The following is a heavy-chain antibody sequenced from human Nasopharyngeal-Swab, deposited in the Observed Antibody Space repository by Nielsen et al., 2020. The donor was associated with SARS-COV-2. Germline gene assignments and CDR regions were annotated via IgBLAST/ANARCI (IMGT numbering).Heavy chain of an antibody. CDR1: GFTFSSYG. Sequence: GESLKISCAASGFTFSSYGMHWVRPAPGKGLEWVAVISYDGSNKYYADSVKGRFTISRDNSKNTLYLQMNSLRAEDTAVYYCARGVYVVVRAANGDYWGQGTLVTVSS. CDR3: ARGVYVVVRAANGDY. J-gene: IGHJ4*02. V-gene: IGHV3-30*19. CDR2: ISYDGSNK. D-gene: IGHD2-2*01.